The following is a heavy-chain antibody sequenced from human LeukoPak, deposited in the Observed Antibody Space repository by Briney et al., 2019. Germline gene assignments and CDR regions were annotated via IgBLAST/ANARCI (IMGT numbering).Heavy chain of an antibody. Sequence: SETLSLTCTVYGESFSGYYWSWVRQPPGQGLEWIGIIYYSGSTNYNPSLKSRVTHSVDTSKNQFSLKLSSLTAADTALYLCARDRVYYDAFDVWGEGTMVTVSS. J-gene: IGHJ3*01. CDR2: IYYSGST. CDR1: GESFSGYY. V-gene: IGHV4-59*12. D-gene: IGHD3-3*01. CDR3: ARDRVYYDAFDV.